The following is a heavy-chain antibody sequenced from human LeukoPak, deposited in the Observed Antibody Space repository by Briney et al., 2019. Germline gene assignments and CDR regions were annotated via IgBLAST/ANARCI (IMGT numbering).Heavy chain of an antibody. Sequence: SGGSLRLSCAASGFTFSSYAMSWVRQAPGKGLEWVSGVSGSGGSTYYADSVKGRFTISRDNSKNTLYLQMNSLRAGDTAVYYCAKDLDIVATITGNWGQGTLVTVSS. CDR2: VSGSGGST. CDR1: GFTFSSYA. V-gene: IGHV3-23*01. CDR3: AKDLDIVATITGN. D-gene: IGHD5-12*01. J-gene: IGHJ4*02.